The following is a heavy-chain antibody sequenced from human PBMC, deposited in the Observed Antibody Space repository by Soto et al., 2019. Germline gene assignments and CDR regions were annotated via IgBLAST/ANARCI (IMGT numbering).Heavy chain of an antibody. D-gene: IGHD3-22*01. CDR1: GFTFDDYA. CDR3: AKDTDSSGYIFDY. CDR2: ISWNSGSI. V-gene: IGHV3-9*01. J-gene: IGHJ4*02. Sequence: GGSLRLSCAASGFTFDDYAMHWVRQAPGKGLEWVSGISWNSGSIGYADSVKGRFTISRDNAKNSLYLQMNSLRAEDTALYYCAKDTDSSGYIFDYWGQGTLVTVSS.